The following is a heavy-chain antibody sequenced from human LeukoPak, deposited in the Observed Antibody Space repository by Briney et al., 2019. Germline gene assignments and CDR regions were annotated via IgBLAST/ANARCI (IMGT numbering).Heavy chain of an antibody. D-gene: IGHD4-17*01. CDR3: AKQRGDRVAY. CDR1: GGSMSSYY. J-gene: IGHJ4*02. CDR2: IHYSGST. V-gene: IGHV4-59*08. Sequence: WETLSLTCTVSGGSMSSYYWSWIRQPPGKGLEWIGYIHYSGSTNYNPSLNSRASISIDTSKNQFSLRLSSVTAADTAVYYCAKQRGDRVAYWGQGTLVTVSS.